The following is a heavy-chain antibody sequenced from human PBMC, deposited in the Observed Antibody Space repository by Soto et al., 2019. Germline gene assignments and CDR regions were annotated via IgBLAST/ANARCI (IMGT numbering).Heavy chain of an antibody. J-gene: IGHJ4*02. D-gene: IGHD5-12*01. CDR1: GGSISSTGYY. V-gene: IGHV4-39*01. CDR3: ARHRGYRDGHVDY. CDR2: LYYSGST. Sequence: SETLSLTCTVSGGSISSTGYYWGWIRQPPGKGLECIGSLYYSGSTYYNPSLKSRVTISVDTSKNQFSLKLSSVTAADTAVYYCARHRGYRDGHVDYWGQGTLVTVSS.